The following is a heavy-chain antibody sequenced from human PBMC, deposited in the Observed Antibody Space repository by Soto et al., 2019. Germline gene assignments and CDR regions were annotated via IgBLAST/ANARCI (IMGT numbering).Heavy chain of an antibody. Sequence: PSETLSLTCTVSGGFIWGWIRQSPDKGLEWIGYIYYSGSTYYNPSLKSRVTISVDTSKNQFSLKLSSVTAADTAVYYCARHFGPYYDIPFDYWGQGTLVTVSS. CDR3: ARHFGPYYDIPFDY. CDR2: IYYSGST. V-gene: IGHV4-59*04. D-gene: IGHD3-9*01. CDR1: GGFI. J-gene: IGHJ4*02.